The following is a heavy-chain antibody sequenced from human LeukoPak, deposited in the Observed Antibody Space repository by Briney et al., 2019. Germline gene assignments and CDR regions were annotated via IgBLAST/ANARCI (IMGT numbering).Heavy chain of an antibody. CDR1: GYTFTIYY. CDR3: ARALAVAGIDY. V-gene: IGHV1-46*01. Sequence: ASVKVSCTASGYTFTIYYMHWVRQAPGQGLEWMGIINPSGGSTSYAQKFQGRVTMTRDTSTSTVYMELSSLRSEDTAVYYCARALAVAGIDYWGQGTLVTVSS. J-gene: IGHJ4*02. CDR2: INPSGGST. D-gene: IGHD6-19*01.